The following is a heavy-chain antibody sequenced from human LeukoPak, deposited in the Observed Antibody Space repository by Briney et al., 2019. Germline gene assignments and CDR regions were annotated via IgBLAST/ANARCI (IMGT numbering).Heavy chain of an antibody. V-gene: IGHV3-48*03. J-gene: IGHJ1*01. D-gene: IGHD5-18*01. CDR2: ISNSGTAI. Sequence: GGSLRLSCAASGFTFSSYEMNWVRQAPGKGLEWVSYISNSGTAIYYADPVKGRFTISRDNAKSSLYLQMNSLRAEDTAVYYCARAGYSMDTEYFQHWGQGTLVTVSS. CDR1: GFTFSSYE. CDR3: ARAGYSMDTEYFQH.